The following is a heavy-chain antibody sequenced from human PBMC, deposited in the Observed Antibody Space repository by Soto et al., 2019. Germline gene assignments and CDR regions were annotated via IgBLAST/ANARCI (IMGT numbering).Heavy chain of an antibody. CDR3: ARGHYDSSGYLN. D-gene: IGHD3-22*01. CDR2: IIPIFGTA. CDR1: GGTFSSYA. J-gene: IGHJ4*02. Sequence: RASVKVSCKASGGTFSSYAISWVRQAPGQGLEWMGGIIPIFGTANYAQKFQGRVTITADESTSTAYMELSSLRSEDTAVYYCARGHYDSSGYLNWGQGTLVTVSS. V-gene: IGHV1-69*13.